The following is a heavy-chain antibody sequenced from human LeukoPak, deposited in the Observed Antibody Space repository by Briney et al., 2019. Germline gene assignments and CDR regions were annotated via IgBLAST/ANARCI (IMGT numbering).Heavy chain of an antibody. CDR2: ISSYGTT. CDR1: GFPFTSYD. J-gene: IGHJ4*02. CDR3: AKDGPEWSYDY. D-gene: IGHD3-3*01. V-gene: IGHV3-23*01. Sequence: PGGSLRLSCAASGFPFTSYDMGWVRQAPGRGLEWFSRISSYGTTFYADSVKGRFTFSRDNSKNTLYLQMNNLRAEDTAVYFCAKDGPEWSYDYWGQGTLVTVSS.